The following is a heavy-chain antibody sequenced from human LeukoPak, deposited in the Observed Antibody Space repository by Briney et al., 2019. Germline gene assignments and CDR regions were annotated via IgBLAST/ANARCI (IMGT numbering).Heavy chain of an antibody. V-gene: IGHV4-59*08. J-gene: IGHJ4*02. D-gene: IGHD4-17*01. CDR1: GGSISSYY. CDR3: ARHEGMTTNAIDY. Sequence: SETLSLTCTVSGGSISSYYWSWIRQPPGKGLEWIGYIYYSGSTNYNPSLKSRVTISVDTSKNQFSLKLSSVTAADTAVYYCARHEGMTTNAIDYWGQGTLVTVSS. CDR2: IYYSGST.